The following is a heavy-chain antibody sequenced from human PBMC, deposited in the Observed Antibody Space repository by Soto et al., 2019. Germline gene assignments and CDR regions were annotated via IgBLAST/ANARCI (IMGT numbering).Heavy chain of an antibody. J-gene: IGHJ4*02. CDR2: ISGSGGST. Sequence: PGGSLRLSCAASGFTFSSYAMSWVRQAPGKGLEWVSAISGSGGSTYYADSVKGRFTISRDNSKNTLYLQMNSLRAEDTAVYYCAKKRSGYYDSSGPFDYWGQGTRVTVSS. CDR1: GFTFSSYA. D-gene: IGHD3-22*01. CDR3: AKKRSGYYDSSGPFDY. V-gene: IGHV3-23*01.